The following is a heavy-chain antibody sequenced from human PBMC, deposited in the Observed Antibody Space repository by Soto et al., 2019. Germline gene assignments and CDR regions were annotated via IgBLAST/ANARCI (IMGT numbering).Heavy chain of an antibody. Sequence: SQTLSLPGAISGGSVSSNSSACNFIRQSPSRGLEWLGRTYYRSKWYNDYAVSVKSRITINPDTSKNQFSLQLNSVTPEDTAVYYCARAPSFIVGATSWFDPWGQGTLVTVFS. D-gene: IGHD1-26*01. V-gene: IGHV6-1*01. J-gene: IGHJ5*02. CDR3: ARAPSFIVGATSWFDP. CDR2: TYYRSKWYN. CDR1: GGSVSSNSSA.